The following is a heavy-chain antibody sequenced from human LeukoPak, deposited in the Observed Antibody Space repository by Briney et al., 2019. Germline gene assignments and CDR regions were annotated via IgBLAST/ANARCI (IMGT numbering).Heavy chain of an antibody. V-gene: IGHV4-4*02. CDR3: ARESGPFSPFGF. CDR2: ISLRGLT. D-gene: IGHD1-26*01. J-gene: IGHJ4*02. CDR1: GGSISGTNW. Sequence: PSETLSLTCGVSGGSISGTNWWSWVRQPPGQGLEWIGEISLRGLTNYNPSLRSRLTMSLDESKNQVSLNLTSVTAADTAVYYCARESGPFSPFGFWGQGTLVSVHS.